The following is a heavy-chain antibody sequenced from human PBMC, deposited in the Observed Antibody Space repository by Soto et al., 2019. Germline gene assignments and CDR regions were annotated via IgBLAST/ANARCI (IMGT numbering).Heavy chain of an antibody. J-gene: IGHJ3*02. D-gene: IGHD2-2*01. Sequence: SETLSLTCAVSGGSISSSNWWSWVRQPPGKGLEWIGEIYHSGSTNYNPSLKSRVTISVDKSKNQFSLKLSSVTAADTAVYYCAGPNCSSTSCYLDAFDIWGQGTMVTVSS. V-gene: IGHV4-4*02. CDR1: GGSISSSNW. CDR3: AGPNCSSTSCYLDAFDI. CDR2: IYHSGST.